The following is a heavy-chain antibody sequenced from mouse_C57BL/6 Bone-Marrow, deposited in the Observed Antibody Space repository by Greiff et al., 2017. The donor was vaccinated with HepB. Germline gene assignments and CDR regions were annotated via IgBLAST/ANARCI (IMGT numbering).Heavy chain of an antibody. CDR1: GYSITSGYY. V-gene: IGHV3-6*01. J-gene: IGHJ3*01. CDR3: ARGTTVVEGFAY. D-gene: IGHD1-1*01. Sequence: EVKLMESGPGLVKPSQSLSLTCSVTGYSITSGYYWNWIRQFPGNKLEWMGYISYDGSNNYNPSLKNRFSITRDTSKNQFFLKLNSVTTEDTATYYCARGTTVVEGFAYWGQGTLVTVSA. CDR2: ISYDGSN.